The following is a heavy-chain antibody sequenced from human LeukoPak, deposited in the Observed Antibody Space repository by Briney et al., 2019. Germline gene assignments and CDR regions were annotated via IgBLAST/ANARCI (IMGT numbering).Heavy chain of an antibody. CDR2: INHSGST. V-gene: IGHV4-34*01. Sequence: PSETLSLTCVVYGGSFSGYYWSWIRQPPGKGLEWIGEINHSGSTNYNPSLKSRVTISVDTSKNQFSLKLSSVTAADTAVYYCARGAGNYYYYYMDVWGKGTTVTVSS. CDR1: GGSFSGYY. CDR3: ARGAGNYYYYYMDV. J-gene: IGHJ6*03. D-gene: IGHD1-1*01.